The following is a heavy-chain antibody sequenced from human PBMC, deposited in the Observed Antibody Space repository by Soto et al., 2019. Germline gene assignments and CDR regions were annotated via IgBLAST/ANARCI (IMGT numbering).Heavy chain of an antibody. CDR3: AREVLYGSGSYYFDY. Sequence: GGSLRLSCAASGFTFSSYSMNWVRQAPGKGLEWVSSISSSSSYIYYADSVKGRFTISRDNAKNSLYLQMNSLRAEDTAVYYCAREVLYGSGSYYFDYWGQGTLVTVSS. D-gene: IGHD3-10*01. J-gene: IGHJ4*02. CDR1: GFTFSSYS. CDR2: ISSSSSYI. V-gene: IGHV3-21*01.